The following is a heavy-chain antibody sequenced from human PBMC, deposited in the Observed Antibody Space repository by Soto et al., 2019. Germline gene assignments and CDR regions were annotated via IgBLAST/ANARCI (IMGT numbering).Heavy chain of an antibody. J-gene: IGHJ6*01. CDR3: ARDSHPPARSGDILRWDV. V-gene: IGHV1-69*01. CDR1: GGAFSSSA. Sequence: QVQLVQSGAEVKKPGSSVKVSCKASGGAFSSSAVSWVRQAPGQGLEWMGGVIPVFGTVIYAQKFQGRVTIAADGATNTAYMELSSLRSEDTAVYYCARDSHPPARSGDILRWDVW. D-gene: IGHD2-15*01. CDR2: VIPVFGTV.